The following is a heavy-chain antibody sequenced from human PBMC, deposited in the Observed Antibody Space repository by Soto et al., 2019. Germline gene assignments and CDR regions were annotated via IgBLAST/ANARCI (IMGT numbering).Heavy chain of an antibody. CDR3: AKAGEKQGYCSSTSCYLGQLYSNYVELGAFDI. CDR2: ISGSGGST. CDR1: GFTFSSYA. D-gene: IGHD2-2*01. Sequence: GGSLRLSCAASGFTFSSYAMSWVRQAPGKGLEWVSAISGSGGSTYYADSVKGRFTISRDNSKNTLYLQMNSLRAEDTAVYYCAKAGEKQGYCSSTSCYLGQLYSNYVELGAFDIWGQGTMVTVSS. V-gene: IGHV3-23*01. J-gene: IGHJ3*02.